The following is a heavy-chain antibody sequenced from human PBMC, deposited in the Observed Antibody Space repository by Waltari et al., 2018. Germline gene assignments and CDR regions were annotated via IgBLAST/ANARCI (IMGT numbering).Heavy chain of an antibody. J-gene: IGHJ6*03. CDR2: IIPIFGTA. V-gene: IGHV1-69*05. CDR1: GGTFSSYA. CDR3: AGGLYDFWSGYPNHYYYYYMDV. Sequence: QVQLVQSGAEVKKPGSSVKLSCTASGGTFSSYAISWVRQAPGQGREWMGGIIPIFGTANYAQKFQGRVTITTDESTSTAYMELSSLRSDDTAVYYCAGGLYDFWSGYPNHYYYYYMDVWGKGTTVTVSS. D-gene: IGHD3-3*01.